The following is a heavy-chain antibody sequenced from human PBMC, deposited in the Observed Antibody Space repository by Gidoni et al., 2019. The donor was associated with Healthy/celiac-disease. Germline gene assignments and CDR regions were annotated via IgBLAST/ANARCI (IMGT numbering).Heavy chain of an antibody. V-gene: IGHV1-69*01. CDR1: GGHFSSYA. Sequence: QVQLVQSGAEVKKPGCSVKVSCKASGGHFSSYAIRWGRKAPGQVLVWVGGSIPIFCTANYAQKFQGRVTITADESTSTAYMELSSLRSEDTAVYYCAREMPLGDDYGDYVDWGQGTLVTVSS. CDR3: AREMPLGDDYGDYVD. CDR2: SIPIFCTA. D-gene: IGHD4-17*01. J-gene: IGHJ4*02.